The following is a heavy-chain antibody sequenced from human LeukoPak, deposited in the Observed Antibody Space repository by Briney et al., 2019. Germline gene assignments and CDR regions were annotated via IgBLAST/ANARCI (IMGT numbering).Heavy chain of an antibody. V-gene: IGHV4-30-4*01. CDR2: IYYSGST. CDR1: GGSISSGDSY. D-gene: IGHD3-22*01. Sequence: PSETLSLTCTVSGGSISSGDSYWSWIRQPPGKGLEWIGYIYYSGSTYYNPSLKSRVTISVDTSKNQFSLKLSSVTAADTAVYYCAREGGDSSGYYPHYYFDYWGQGTLVTVSS. J-gene: IGHJ4*02. CDR3: AREGGDSSGYYPHYYFDY.